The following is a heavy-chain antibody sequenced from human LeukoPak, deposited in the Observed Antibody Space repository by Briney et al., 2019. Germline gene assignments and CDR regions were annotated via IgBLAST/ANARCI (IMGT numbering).Heavy chain of an antibody. CDR3: AQRLGSGNWIGNWFDP. J-gene: IGHJ5*02. Sequence: PSETLSLTCTVSGGSISSSSHSWGWIRQPPGKGLEWTGTIYYTGRTYYNPSLESRLTISVDTSKNQFSLKLTSVAAADTAIYYCAQRLGSGNWIGNWFDPWGQGTLVTVSS. CDR2: IYYTGRT. V-gene: IGHV4-39*01. D-gene: IGHD1-1*01. CDR1: GGSISSSSHS.